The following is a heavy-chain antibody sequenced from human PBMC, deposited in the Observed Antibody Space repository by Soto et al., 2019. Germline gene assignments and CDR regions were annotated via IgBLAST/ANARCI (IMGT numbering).Heavy chain of an antibody. CDR2: IYPGDSET. J-gene: IGHJ6*02. CDR1: GYSFTTHW. V-gene: IGHV5-51*01. Sequence: ESLNISCKCSGYSFTTHWIVWVRQMPEKGLECVGCIYPGDSETRYSPSFQGQVSSSANQSTSTAYLQWSSLKASDSAIYYCARHGEGYCSGGSCLYYGMDVWGQGTTVTVSS. D-gene: IGHD2-15*01. CDR3: ARHGEGYCSGGSCLYYGMDV.